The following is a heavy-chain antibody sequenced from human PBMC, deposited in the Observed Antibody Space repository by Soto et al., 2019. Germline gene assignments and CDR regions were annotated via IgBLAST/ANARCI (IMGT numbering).Heavy chain of an antibody. CDR2: INPNSGGT. V-gene: IGHV1-2*02. D-gene: IGHD3-3*01. CDR1: GYTFTGYY. Sequence: ASVKVSCKASGYTFTGYYMHWVRQAPGQGLEWMGWINPNSGGTNYAQKFQGRVTMTRDTSISTAYMELSRLRSDDTAVYYCARRGYYDFWSGYDYYYYAMDVWGQGTTVTVS. J-gene: IGHJ6*01. CDR3: ARRGYYDFWSGYDYYYYAMDV.